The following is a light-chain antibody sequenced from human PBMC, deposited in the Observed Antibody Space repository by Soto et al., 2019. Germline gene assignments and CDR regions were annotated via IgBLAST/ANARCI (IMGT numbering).Light chain of an antibody. Sequence: QSVLTQPPSASGAPGQRVTISCSGSSSNIGGNSVSWYQQLPGTAPKLLIYRNDQRPSGVPDRFSGSKSGTSASLAISGLRSEDEADYYCAAWDDSLSGFYVFGTGTKVTAL. CDR1: SSNIGGNS. V-gene: IGLV1-47*01. CDR2: RND. CDR3: AAWDDSLSGFYV. J-gene: IGLJ1*01.